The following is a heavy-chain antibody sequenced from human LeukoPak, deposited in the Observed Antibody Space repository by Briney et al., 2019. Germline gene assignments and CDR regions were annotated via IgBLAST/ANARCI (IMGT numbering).Heavy chain of an antibody. CDR3: AKDSGYSYGSQLGG. Sequence: GGSLRLSCAASGFTFSSYGMHWVRQAPGKGLEWVAVISYDGSNKYYADSVKGRFTISRDNSKNTLYLQMNSLRAEDTAVYYCAKDSGYSYGSQLGGWGQRTLATVSS. D-gene: IGHD5-18*01. V-gene: IGHV3-30*18. CDR2: ISYDGSNK. CDR1: GFTFSSYG. J-gene: IGHJ4*02.